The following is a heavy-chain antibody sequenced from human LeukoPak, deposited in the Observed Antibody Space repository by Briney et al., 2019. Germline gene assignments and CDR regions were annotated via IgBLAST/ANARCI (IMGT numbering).Heavy chain of an antibody. CDR3: ARARLGYCSSTSCFSFDY. D-gene: IGHD2-2*01. Sequence: GGSLRLSCAASGFTFSSYAMHWVRQAPGKGLEWVAVISYDGSNKYYADSVKGRFTISRDNSKNTLCLQMNSLRAEDTAVYYCARARLGYCSSTSCFSFDYWGQGTLVTVSS. CDR2: ISYDGSNK. J-gene: IGHJ4*02. V-gene: IGHV3-30-3*01. CDR1: GFTFSSYA.